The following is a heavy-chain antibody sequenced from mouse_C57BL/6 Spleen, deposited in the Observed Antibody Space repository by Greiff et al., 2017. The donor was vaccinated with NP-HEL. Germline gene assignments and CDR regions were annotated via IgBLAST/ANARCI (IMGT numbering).Heavy chain of an antibody. CDR2: IWRGGGA. J-gene: IGHJ1*03. D-gene: IGHD1-1*01. CDR1: GFSLTSYG. Sequence: VQLQQSGPGLVQPSQSLSITCTVSGFSLTSYGVHWVRQSPGKGLEWLGVIWRGGGADYNAAFMSRPSITKDNPKSKAFFKMNSMQADDTAIYYYAKASYGSSSHWYFDVWGTGTTVTVSS. V-gene: IGHV2-5*01. CDR3: AKASYGSSSHWYFDV.